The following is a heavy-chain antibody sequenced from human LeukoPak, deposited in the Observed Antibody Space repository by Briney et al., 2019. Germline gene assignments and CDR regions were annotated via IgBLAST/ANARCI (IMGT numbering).Heavy chain of an antibody. D-gene: IGHD3-22*01. J-gene: IGHJ4*02. CDR1: GFTFSRYW. CDR3: ARGVI. CDR2: IKQDRSEK. Sequence: GGSLRLSCAASGFTFSRYWMSWVRQAPGKGLEWVANIKQDRSEKYYVDSVKGRFTISRDNAKNSLYLQMNSLRAEDTAVYYCARGVIWGQGTLVTVSS. V-gene: IGHV3-7*04.